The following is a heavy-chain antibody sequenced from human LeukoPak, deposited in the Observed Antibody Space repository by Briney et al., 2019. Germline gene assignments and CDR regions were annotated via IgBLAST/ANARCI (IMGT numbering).Heavy chain of an antibody. CDR3: ARDLYCGGDCSLGYFDL. Sequence: GGSLRLSCAASGFSFSTYSMNWVRQAPGEGLEWVSSISSRSSYIYYADSVKGRFTISRDNAKNSLYLQMNSLRAEDTAVYYCARDLYCGGDCSLGYFDLWGRGTLVTVSS. V-gene: IGHV3-21*06. CDR2: ISSRSSYI. J-gene: IGHJ2*01. D-gene: IGHD2-21*02. CDR1: GFSFSTYS.